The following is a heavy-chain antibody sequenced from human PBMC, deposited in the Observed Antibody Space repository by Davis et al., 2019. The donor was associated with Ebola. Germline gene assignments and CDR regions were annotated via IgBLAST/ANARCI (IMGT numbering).Heavy chain of an antibody. Sequence: GGSLRLSCAASGFIFSNCAMYWVRQAPGKGLEWVSIIGTGHDTYYADSLKGRFTISRDNSKNTVYMQMHNLRAEDTAVYYCASREVGLHNLYWGEGTLVSVSS. CDR2: IGTGHDT. V-gene: IGHV3-23*01. J-gene: IGHJ4*02. CDR1: GFIFSNCA. CDR3: ASREVGLHNLY. D-gene: IGHD1-26*01.